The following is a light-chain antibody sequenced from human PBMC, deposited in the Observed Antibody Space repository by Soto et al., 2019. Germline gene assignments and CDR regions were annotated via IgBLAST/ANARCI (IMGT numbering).Light chain of an antibody. Sequence: DIQMTQSPSSLSASVGDRVTITCRSSHNIKNSVNWYQQTLGKAPRLLIYAASTLQSGVPSRFSGSGSGTDFTLTISSLQPEDFATYYCQQSYSSPRTFGQGTKVEIK. CDR2: AAS. CDR1: HNIKNS. CDR3: QQSYSSPRT. V-gene: IGKV1-39*01. J-gene: IGKJ1*01.